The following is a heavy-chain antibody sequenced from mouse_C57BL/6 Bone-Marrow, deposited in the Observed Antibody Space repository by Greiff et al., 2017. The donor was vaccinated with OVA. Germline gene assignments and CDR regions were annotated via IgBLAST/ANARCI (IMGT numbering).Heavy chain of an antibody. CDR2: IIYDGSN. J-gene: IGHJ3*01. D-gene: IGHD3-2*02. CDR1: GYSLTSGYY. V-gene: IGHV3-6*01. Sequence: VQLQQSGPGLVQPSQSLSLTCSFTGYSLTSGYYWNWFRQFPANKLVWMGYIIYDGSNNSNPSLKNRISITRYTSKNQFCRKLNSVTTEDTATYDCARKTAQAPAWFAYWGQGTLVTVSA. CDR3: ARKTAQAPAWFAY.